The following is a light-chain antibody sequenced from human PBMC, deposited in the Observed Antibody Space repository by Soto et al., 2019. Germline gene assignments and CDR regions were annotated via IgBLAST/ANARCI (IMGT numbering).Light chain of an antibody. CDR2: GII. V-gene: IGLV2-14*01. J-gene: IGLJ3*02. CDR1: SSDVGGYNY. CDR3: SSYTSGSTYVL. Sequence: QSALTQPASVSGSPGQSITISCTGTSSDVGGYNYVSWYQQSPGNAPKLIIYGIINRPSGVSNRFSASKSGNTASLTISGLQADDEADYYCSSYTSGSTYVLFGGGTKLTVL.